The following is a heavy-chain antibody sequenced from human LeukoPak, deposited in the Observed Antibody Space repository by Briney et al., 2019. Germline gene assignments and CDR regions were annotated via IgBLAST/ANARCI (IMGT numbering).Heavy chain of an antibody. V-gene: IGHV3-23*01. CDR1: GFTFSSYA. Sequence: GGSLRLSCAASGFTFSSYAMSWVRQAPGKGLEWVSAISGSGGSTYYADSVKGRFTISRDNSKNTLFLQMNSLRAEDTAVYYCEKQATLKASFLVLYPIFDYWGQGTLVTVSS. J-gene: IGHJ4*02. D-gene: IGHD6-13*01. CDR3: EKQATLKASFLVLYPIFDY. CDR2: ISGSGGST.